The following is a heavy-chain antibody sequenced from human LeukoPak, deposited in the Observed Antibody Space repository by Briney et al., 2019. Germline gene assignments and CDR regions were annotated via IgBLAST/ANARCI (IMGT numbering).Heavy chain of an antibody. J-gene: IGHJ4*02. Sequence: PSQTLSLTCTISGVSITSGDFYWSWIRQPPGKGLEWVGFSYYIGGTYYNPSLKSRVTISLDTSKNRFSLRLTSATAADTAVYYCAGCGDFDYWGQGTLVTVSS. V-gene: IGHV4-30-4*01. CDR2: SYYIGGT. D-gene: IGHD4-17*01. CDR3: AGCGDFDY. CDR1: GVSITSGDFY.